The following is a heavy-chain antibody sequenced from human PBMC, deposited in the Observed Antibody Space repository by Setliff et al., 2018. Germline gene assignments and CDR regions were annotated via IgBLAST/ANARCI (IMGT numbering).Heavy chain of an antibody. CDR3: AKEHVVISFVNNIHHHYGMDV. CDR2: IYTDGTT. J-gene: IGHJ6*02. CDR1: GASLRSGSNY. Sequence: LSLTCTVSGASLRSGSNYWGWFRQPAGKGLEWIGRIYTDGTTNYSPSLKSRVTISADTSQNHFSLRMSSVSAADTAVYFCAKEHVVISFVNNIHHHYGMDVWGQGTTVTVSS. V-gene: IGHV4-61*02. D-gene: IGHD2-21*01.